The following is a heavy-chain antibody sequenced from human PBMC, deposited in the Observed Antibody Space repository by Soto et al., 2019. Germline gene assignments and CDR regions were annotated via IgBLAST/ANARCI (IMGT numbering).Heavy chain of an antibody. D-gene: IGHD3-10*01. J-gene: IGHJ6*02. Sequence: VQLLESGGALVQPGGSLRLSCAASGFTFSSYAIYWVRQAPGKGLAWVSTLSNSGDTYYADSVEGRFTISRDNTKDTLYLQVNSLGAVDRAVYYCTEPGYRGVGVSVWGPGTTVTVSS. V-gene: IGHV3-23*01. CDR2: LSNSGDT. CDR3: TEPGYRGVGVSV. CDR1: GFTFSSYA.